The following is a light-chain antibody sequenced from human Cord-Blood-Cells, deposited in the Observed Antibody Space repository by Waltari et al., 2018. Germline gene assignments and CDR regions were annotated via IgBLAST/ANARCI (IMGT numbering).Light chain of an antibody. CDR1: QSVSCSY. V-gene: IGKV3-20*01. J-gene: IGKJ2*01. CDR3: QQYGSSPYT. Sequence: IVWPHTRGKMTSTTEASATRSCSASQSVSCSYLAWYQQKPGQAPRLLIYGASSRATGIPDRFSGSGSGTDFTLTISRLEPEDFAVYYCQQYGSSPYTFGQGTKLEIK. CDR2: GAS.